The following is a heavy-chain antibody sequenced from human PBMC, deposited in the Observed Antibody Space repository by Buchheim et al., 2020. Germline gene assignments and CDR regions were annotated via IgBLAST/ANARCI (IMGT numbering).Heavy chain of an antibody. D-gene: IGHD6-13*01. J-gene: IGHJ4*02. Sequence: QLQLQESGPGLVKPSETLSLTCTVSGGSISSFDYYWGWIRQPPGKGLEWIGSIYYSGRTDSNPSLRSRVTISLDTSENQFSLKLSSVTAADTAVYYCARGRTAAAGSNWGQGT. CDR1: GGSISSFDYY. CDR3: ARGRTAAAGSN. CDR2: IYYSGRT. V-gene: IGHV4-39*07.